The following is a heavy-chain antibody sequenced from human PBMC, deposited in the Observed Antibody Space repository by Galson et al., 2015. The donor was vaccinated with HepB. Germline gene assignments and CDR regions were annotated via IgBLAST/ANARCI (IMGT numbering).Heavy chain of an antibody. D-gene: IGHD3-3*01. V-gene: IGHV1-18*04. Sequence: SVKVSCKASDYTFTNYGISWVRQAPGQGLEWMGWISAHSGDTSYAQKFQGRVTMTTDTSTTTAYMELTSLRSDDTALYYCARDLGQGYWSGYYGMDVWGQGTTVTVSS. CDR1: DYTFTNYG. CDR2: ISAHSGDT. CDR3: ARDLGQGYWSGYYGMDV. J-gene: IGHJ6*02.